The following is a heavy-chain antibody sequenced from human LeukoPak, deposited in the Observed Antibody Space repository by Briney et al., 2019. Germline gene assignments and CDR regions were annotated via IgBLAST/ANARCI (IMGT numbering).Heavy chain of an antibody. Sequence: PSETLSLTCSVSGGSIRSYYWNWIRQPPGKGLEWIGYTSYSGTTNYNPSLKSRVTISVDTSKNQFSLKLSSVTAADTAVYYCATARFYCSSTSCDTSHFFFDYWGQGTLVTVSS. J-gene: IGHJ4*02. D-gene: IGHD2-2*02. CDR3: ATARFYCSSTSCDTSHFFFDY. V-gene: IGHV4-59*12. CDR2: TSYSGTT. CDR1: GGSIRSYY.